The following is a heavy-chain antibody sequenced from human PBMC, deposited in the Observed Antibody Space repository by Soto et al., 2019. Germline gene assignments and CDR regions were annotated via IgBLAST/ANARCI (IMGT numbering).Heavy chain of an antibody. CDR2: INHSGST. V-gene: IGHV4-34*01. Sequence: TSETLSLTCAVYGGSFSGYYWTWIRQPPGTGLEWIGEINHSGSTNYNPSLKSRVTISVDTSKNQFSLKLSSVTAADTAVYYCVRHKAYYDSAADYWGQGTLVTVSS. D-gene: IGHD3-22*01. J-gene: IGHJ4*02. CDR1: GGSFSGYY. CDR3: VRHKAYYDSAADY.